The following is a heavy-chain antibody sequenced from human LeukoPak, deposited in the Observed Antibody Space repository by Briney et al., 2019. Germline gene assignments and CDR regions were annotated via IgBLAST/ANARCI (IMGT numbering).Heavy chain of an antibody. Sequence: SETLSLTCTVSGGSISSYYWSWIRQPPGKGLEWIGYIYYSGSTNYNPSLKSRVTISVDTSKNQFSLKLSSVTAADTAVYYCARNTRHCSGGSCYGSYFDYWGQGTLVTVSS. CDR3: ARNTRHCSGGSCYGSYFDY. D-gene: IGHD2-15*01. CDR1: GGSISSYY. CDR2: IYYSGST. J-gene: IGHJ4*02. V-gene: IGHV4-59*01.